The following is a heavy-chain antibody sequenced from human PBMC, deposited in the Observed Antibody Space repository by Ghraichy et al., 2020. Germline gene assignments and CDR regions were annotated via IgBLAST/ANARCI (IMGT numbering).Heavy chain of an antibody. CDR1: GYTFTSYG. CDR3: ARDLTSWIQLWFDYYYGMDV. CDR2: ISAYNGNT. J-gene: IGHJ6*02. D-gene: IGHD5-18*01. Sequence: ASLKVSCKASGYTFTSYGISWVRQAPGQGLEWMGWISAYNGNTNYAQKLQGRVTMTTDTSTSTAYMELRSLRSDDTAVYYCARDLTSWIQLWFDYYYGMDVWGQGTTVTVSS. V-gene: IGHV1-18*01.